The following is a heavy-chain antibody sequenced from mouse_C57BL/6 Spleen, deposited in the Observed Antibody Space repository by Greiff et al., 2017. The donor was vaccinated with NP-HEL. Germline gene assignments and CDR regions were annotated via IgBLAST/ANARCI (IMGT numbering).Heavy chain of an antibody. V-gene: IGHV3-6*01. CDR2: ISYDGSN. CDR3: ARGESFFYARDY. J-gene: IGHJ4*01. Sequence: DVKLQESGPGLVKPSQSLSLTCSVTGYSITSGYYWNWIRQFPGNKLEWMGYISYDGSNNYNPSLKNRISITRDTSKNQFFLKLNSVTTEDTATYYCARGESFFYARDYWGQGTSVTVSS. CDR1: GYSITSGYY.